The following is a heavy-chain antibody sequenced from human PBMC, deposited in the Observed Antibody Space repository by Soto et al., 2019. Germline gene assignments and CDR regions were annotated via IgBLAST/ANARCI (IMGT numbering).Heavy chain of an antibody. D-gene: IGHD2-15*01. Sequence: SETLSLTCAVYGGSFSGHYWSWIRQYPGKGLEWIAEINHRGSTNYKPSLKSRVTMSVDTSKNQFSLKLSSVTAADTAAYYCARDRAPVKCSGGSCRPAANWFDPSCQGTLVTVSS. CDR2: INHRGST. V-gene: IGHV4-34*01. CDR1: GGSFSGHY. CDR3: ARDRAPVKCSGGSCRPAANWFDP. J-gene: IGHJ5*02.